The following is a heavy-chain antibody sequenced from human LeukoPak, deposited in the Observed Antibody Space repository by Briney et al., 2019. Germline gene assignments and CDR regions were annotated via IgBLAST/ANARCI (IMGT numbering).Heavy chain of an antibody. Sequence: PSETLSLTSAVSGGSFTGFYWTWVRQAPGKGLEWIGEISYSGTPRYHPSLNSRLTITLDTSKKQISLNLSPVTATDTAVYFYVRGNPTHYHSGADEYYYYMDVWGKGTAVIVSS. D-gene: IGHD6-25*01. J-gene: IGHJ6*03. CDR1: GGSFTGFY. V-gene: IGHV4-34*01. CDR2: ISYSGTP. CDR3: VRGNPTHYHSGADEYYYYMDV.